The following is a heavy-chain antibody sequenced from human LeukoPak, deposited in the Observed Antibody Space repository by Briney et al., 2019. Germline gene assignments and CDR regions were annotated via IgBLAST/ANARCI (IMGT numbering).Heavy chain of an antibody. CDR1: GGSISSYY. V-gene: IGHV4-59*08. D-gene: IGHD1-26*01. CDR3: ASNSGSYYPYYYYYYMDV. CDR2: IYYSGST. J-gene: IGHJ6*03. Sequence: SETLSLTCTVSGGSISSYYWSWIRQPPEKGLEWIGYIYYSGSTNYNPSLKSRVTISVDTSKNQFSLKLSSVTAADTAVYYCASNSGSYYPYYYYYYMDVWGKGTTVTVSS.